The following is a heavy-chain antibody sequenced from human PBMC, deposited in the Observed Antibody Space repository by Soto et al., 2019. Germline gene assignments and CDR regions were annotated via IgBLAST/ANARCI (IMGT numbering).Heavy chain of an antibody. CDR1: GGTFSSYT. CDR2: IIPILGIA. Sequence: QVPLVQSGAEVKKPGSSVKVSCKASGGTFSSYTISWVRQAPGQGLEWMGRIIPILGIANYAQKFQGRVTITADKSTSTAYMELSSLRSEDTAVYYCALYCSGGSCSRLDAFDIWGQGTMVTVSS. V-gene: IGHV1-69*02. CDR3: ALYCSGGSCSRLDAFDI. D-gene: IGHD2-15*01. J-gene: IGHJ3*02.